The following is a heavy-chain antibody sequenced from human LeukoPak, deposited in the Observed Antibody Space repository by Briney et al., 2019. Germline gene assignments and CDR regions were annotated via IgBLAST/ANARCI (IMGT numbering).Heavy chain of an antibody. Sequence: PSETPSLTCTVSGGSVSSGSYYWSWIRQPPGKGLEWIGYIYYSGSTNYNPSLKSRVTISVDTSKNQFSLKLSPVTAADTAVYYCARMYYYGSGSYWYYFDYWGQGTLVTVSS. CDR1: GGSVSSGSYY. J-gene: IGHJ4*02. CDR2: IYYSGST. CDR3: ARMYYYGSGSYWYYFDY. V-gene: IGHV4-61*01. D-gene: IGHD3-10*01.